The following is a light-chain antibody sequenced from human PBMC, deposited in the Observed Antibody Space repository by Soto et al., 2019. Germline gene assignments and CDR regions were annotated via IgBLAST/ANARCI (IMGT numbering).Light chain of an antibody. Sequence: DTVMTQSPDSLAMSLGERATINCKSSQSVLYSSNNKNYLAWYQQKPGQPPKLLIYWASTRESGVPDRFSGSGSGTDFTLTISSLQAEDVAVYYCQQYYSTPPTFGGGTKVEIK. CDR3: QQYYSTPPT. J-gene: IGKJ4*01. V-gene: IGKV4-1*01. CDR1: QSVLYSSNNKNY. CDR2: WAS.